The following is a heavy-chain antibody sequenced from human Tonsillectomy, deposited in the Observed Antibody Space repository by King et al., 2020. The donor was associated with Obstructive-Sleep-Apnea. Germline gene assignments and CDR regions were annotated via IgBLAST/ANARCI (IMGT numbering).Heavy chain of an antibody. CDR3: ARVMESMVRGVIGY. CDR2: IYVGWTT. D-gene: IGHD3-10*01. V-gene: IGHV4-59*01. Sequence: VQLQESVPGLVKPSDTLSLTCTVSGGCISSYYWSWIRQPPGKGLECVWYIYVGWTTNYNPTPTIRVTISVDTSKNQVSLELSSVTAADTAVYYCARVMESMVRGVIGYWGQGTLVTVSS. CDR1: GGCISSYY. J-gene: IGHJ4*02.